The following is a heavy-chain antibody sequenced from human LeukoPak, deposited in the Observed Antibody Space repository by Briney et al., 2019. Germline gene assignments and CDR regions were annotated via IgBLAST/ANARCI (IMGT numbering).Heavy chain of an antibody. CDR1: GFTFSDYY. V-gene: IGHV3-11*01. CDR2: ISSSGGDR. J-gene: IGHJ4*02. Sequence: GGSLRLSCAASGFTFSDYYMGWVRQAPGKGLEWIAYISSSGGDRFYADSVQGRLTISRDNAWSSLYLQMNSLRAEDTGLYYCARPLTLGGSYRGFDNWGQGTLVTVSS. CDR3: ARPLTLGGSYRGFDN. D-gene: IGHD5-12*01.